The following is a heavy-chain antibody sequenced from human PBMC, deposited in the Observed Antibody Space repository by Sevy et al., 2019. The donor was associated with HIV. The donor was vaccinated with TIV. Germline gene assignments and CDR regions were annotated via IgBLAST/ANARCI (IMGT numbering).Heavy chain of an antibody. CDR1: GFTPSTYG. Sequence: GGSLRLSCAASGFTPSTYGMHWVRQAPGKGLEWVAVIGYDGSNKYYADSVKGRFTISRDNSKNTLFLQMDSLRVEDTAVYYCAKKGWDGYNIPIDYWGQGTLVTVSS. V-gene: IGHV3-33*06. J-gene: IGHJ4*02. CDR3: AKKGWDGYNIPIDY. D-gene: IGHD5-12*01. CDR2: IGYDGSNK.